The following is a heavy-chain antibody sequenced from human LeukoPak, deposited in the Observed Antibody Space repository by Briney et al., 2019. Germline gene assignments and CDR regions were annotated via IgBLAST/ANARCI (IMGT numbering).Heavy chain of an antibody. Sequence: GAAVTVSCKPSGYSFTRYSMHWVRQAPGQGLEWVGWFNLSSGGAKYAPKSQGWGTMTTGTSIRTAYFELRRRRCDGTAVYYCARDPLGYCSNTSCHPYYYYGMDFWGQGPTVTVS. CDR2: FNLSSGGA. J-gene: IGHJ6*02. D-gene: IGHD2-2*01. CDR3: ARDPLGYCSNTSCHPYYYYGMDF. V-gene: IGHV1-2*04. CDR1: GYSFTRYS.